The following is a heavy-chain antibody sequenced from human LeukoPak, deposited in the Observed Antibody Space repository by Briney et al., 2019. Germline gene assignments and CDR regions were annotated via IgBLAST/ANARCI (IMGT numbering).Heavy chain of an antibody. V-gene: IGHV3-74*01. CDR3: VRGASSGYRIDY. Sequence: AGGSLRLSCTASGFTFNNFWMHWVRQTPGKGLVWVSRISKDGSTTNYADSVKGRFTISRDNAKNTLYLQMNSLTAEDTALYYCVRGASSGYRIDYWGQGTLVPVSA. D-gene: IGHD5-18*01. CDR2: ISKDGSTT. J-gene: IGHJ4*02. CDR1: GFTFNNFW.